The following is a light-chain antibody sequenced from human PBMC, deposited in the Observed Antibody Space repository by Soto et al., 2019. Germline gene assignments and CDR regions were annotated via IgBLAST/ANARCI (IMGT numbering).Light chain of an antibody. Sequence: EIVMTQSPATLSVSPGERATLSCRASQSFVIDLAWYQQTPGQAPRLLIYGASTRATGIPVRFSGSASGTEFTLTISSLQSEDFTVYYCQQHNKWPLTFGQGTKVDTK. CDR2: GAS. V-gene: IGKV3-15*01. CDR1: QSFVID. CDR3: QQHNKWPLT. J-gene: IGKJ1*01.